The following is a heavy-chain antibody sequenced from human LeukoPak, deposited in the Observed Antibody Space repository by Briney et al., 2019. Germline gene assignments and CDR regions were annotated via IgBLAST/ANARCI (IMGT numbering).Heavy chain of an antibody. CDR2: ISGSGGST. CDR1: GFTFSSYA. Sequence: GGSLRLSCAASGFTFSSYAMSWVRQALGKGLEWVSAISGSGGSTYYADSVKGRFTISRDNSKNTLYLQMNSLKTEDTAIYYCTTGIRGDWGQGTLVTVSS. J-gene: IGHJ4*02. CDR3: TTGIRGD. V-gene: IGHV3-23*01. D-gene: IGHD3-3*02.